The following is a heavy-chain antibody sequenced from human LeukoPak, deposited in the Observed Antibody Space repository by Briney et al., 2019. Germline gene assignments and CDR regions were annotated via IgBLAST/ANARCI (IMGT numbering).Heavy chain of an antibody. Sequence: SVKVSCKASGGTFSSYAISWVRQAPGQGLEWMGGIIPIFGTANYAQKFQGRVTITADESTSTAYMELSSLRSEDTAVYYCARAYCSSTSCCVGDLWGQGTLVTVSS. CDR2: IIPIFGTA. D-gene: IGHD2-2*01. V-gene: IGHV1-69*13. CDR1: GGTFSSYA. J-gene: IGHJ5*02. CDR3: ARAYCSSTSCCVGDL.